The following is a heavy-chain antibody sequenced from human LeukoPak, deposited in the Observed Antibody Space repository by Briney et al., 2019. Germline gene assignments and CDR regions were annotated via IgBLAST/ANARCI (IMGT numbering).Heavy chain of an antibody. Sequence: GGSLRLSCAASGFTFSSYWMSWVRQAPGKGLELVANIKQDGSEKYYVDSVKGRFTISRDNAKNSLYLQMNSLRAEDTAVYYCARDGEYSSSSAAFDIWGQGTIVTVSS. V-gene: IGHV3-7*01. J-gene: IGHJ3*02. CDR3: ARDGEYSSSSAAFDI. CDR1: GFTFSSYW. D-gene: IGHD6-6*01. CDR2: IKQDGSEK.